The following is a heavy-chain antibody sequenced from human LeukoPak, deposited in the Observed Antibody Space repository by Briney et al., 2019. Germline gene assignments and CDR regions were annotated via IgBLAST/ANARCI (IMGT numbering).Heavy chain of an antibody. CDR1: GVTVSSNY. CDR3: ARDSSPYCSTTSCYAH. V-gene: IGHV3-66*01. J-gene: IGHJ4*02. D-gene: IGHD2-2*01. CDR2: IYSGGST. Sequence: GGSLRLSCAASGVTVSSNYMSWVRQAPGKGLEWVLVIYSGGSTYYADSVKGRFTISRDNSKNTLYLQMNSLRAEDTGVYFCARDSSPYCSTTSCYAHWGQGTLVTVSS.